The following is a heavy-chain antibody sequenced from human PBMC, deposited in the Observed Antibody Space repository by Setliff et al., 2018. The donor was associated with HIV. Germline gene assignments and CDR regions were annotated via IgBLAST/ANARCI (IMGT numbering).Heavy chain of an antibody. J-gene: IGHJ3*02. D-gene: IGHD2-15*01. Sequence: PGGSLRLSCAASGFTFSTYSMDWVRQAPGKGLEWVSYISSSSNTIYYADSVRGRFTISRDNAKNSLYLQMNSLRAEDTAVYYCAREVVVVVATTDAFDIWGQGTMVTVSS. CDR1: GFTFSTYS. CDR3: AREVVVVVATTDAFDI. CDR2: ISSSSNTI. V-gene: IGHV3-48*01.